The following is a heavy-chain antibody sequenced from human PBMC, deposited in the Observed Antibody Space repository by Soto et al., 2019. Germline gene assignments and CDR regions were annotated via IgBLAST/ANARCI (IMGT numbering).Heavy chain of an antibody. CDR1: GYTFTSYD. J-gene: IGHJ4*02. CDR2: MNPNSGNT. Sequence: ASVKVSCKASGYTFTSYDINWVRQATGQGLEWMGWMNPNSGNTGYAQKFQGRVTMTRNTSISTAYMELSSLRSEDTAVYYCARIWYYGTQDYFDYWGQGTLVTVSS. D-gene: IGHD3-10*01. CDR3: ARIWYYGTQDYFDY. V-gene: IGHV1-8*01.